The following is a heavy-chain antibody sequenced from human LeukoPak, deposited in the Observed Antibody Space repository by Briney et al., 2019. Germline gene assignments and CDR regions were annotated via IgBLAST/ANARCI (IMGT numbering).Heavy chain of an antibody. CDR3: ARSVDTLPDY. CDR2: INPSGDST. V-gene: IGHV1-46*01. D-gene: IGHD2-15*01. Sequence: ASVKVSCKASGYTFTSYYMHWVRQAPGQGLEWMGIINPSGDSTSYAQKFQGRVTMTRDTSISTAYMELSRLRSDDTAVYYCARSVDTLPDYWGQGTLVTVSS. J-gene: IGHJ4*02. CDR1: GYTFTSYY.